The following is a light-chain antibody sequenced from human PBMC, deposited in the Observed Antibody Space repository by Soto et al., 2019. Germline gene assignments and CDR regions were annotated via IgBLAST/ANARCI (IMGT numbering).Light chain of an antibody. CDR3: MQCMQHRLFT. Sequence: DVVMTQTPLSLSVTPGQSASISCQSTQSLLHSDGKTYSYWYLQKPGLPQQLLLYEASKRFSGVLNRFSGSGSGTDFTLKTSRREAEDAGVYYCMQCMQHRLFTFGPGTKVDIK. CDR2: EAS. CDR1: QSLLHSDGKTY. V-gene: IGKV2D-29*01. J-gene: IGKJ3*01.